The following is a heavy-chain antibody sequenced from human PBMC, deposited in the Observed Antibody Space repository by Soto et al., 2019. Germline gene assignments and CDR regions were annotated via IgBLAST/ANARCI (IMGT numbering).Heavy chain of an antibody. CDR2: IYYSGTT. Sequence: SATLSLTCLVSGGSINSSYYWGWIRQPPGKAPEWIGSIYYSGTTYYNPSLKSRVTISVDSSRNQFSLKMTSVTAPDTAVYYCSRFAARPPFEYWGQGLLVTVSS. D-gene: IGHD6-6*01. V-gene: IGHV4-39*01. J-gene: IGHJ4*02. CDR1: GGSINSSYY. CDR3: SRFAARPPFEY.